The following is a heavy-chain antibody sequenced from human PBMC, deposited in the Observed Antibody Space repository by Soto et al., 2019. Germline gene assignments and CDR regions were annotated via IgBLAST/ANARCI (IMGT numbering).Heavy chain of an antibody. J-gene: IGHJ4*02. CDR2: INPRADST. D-gene: IGHD1-26*01. CDR3: AREYGGSRVFDY. Sequence: QVQLVQSGAEVNKPGASVKVSCKTSGYTFTNYFIHWVRQAPGQGLEWMGIINPRADSTNYAQKFQGRVTVTRDTSTSTVYMELRSLRSEDTAVYFCAREYGGSRVFDYWCQGTLVTVSS. CDR1: GYTFTNYF. V-gene: IGHV1-46*01.